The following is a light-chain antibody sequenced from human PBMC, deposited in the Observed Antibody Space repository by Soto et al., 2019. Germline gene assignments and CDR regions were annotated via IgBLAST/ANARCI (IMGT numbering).Light chain of an antibody. CDR2: DAP. CDR3: QQYNSYSRT. J-gene: IGKJ1*01. CDR1: QSIVRW. V-gene: IGKV1-5*01. Sequence: DIQMTQSPSTLSASVGDRVTITCRASQSIVRWLAWYQQKPGKAPKLLIYDAPSLESGVPSRFSGSGSGTEFTLTISSLQPDDFATYYCQQYNSYSRTFGQGTKVEIK.